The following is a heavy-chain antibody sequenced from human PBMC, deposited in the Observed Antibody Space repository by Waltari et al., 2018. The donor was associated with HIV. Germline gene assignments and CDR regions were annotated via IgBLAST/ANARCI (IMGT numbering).Heavy chain of an antibody. CDR1: GYTFISYA. CDR3: ARDKFSYGDSLGY. V-gene: IGHV7-4-1*02. Sequence: QVQLVQSGSELKKPGASVKVSCKASGYTFISYAMNWVRQAPGQGLEWMGLINPDPGNPTYAEGFTGRFVCFLDTSVSTAYLQISSLKAEDTALYYCARDKFSYGDSLGYWGQGTLVTVSS. J-gene: IGHJ4*02. CDR2: INPDPGNP. D-gene: IGHD4-17*01.